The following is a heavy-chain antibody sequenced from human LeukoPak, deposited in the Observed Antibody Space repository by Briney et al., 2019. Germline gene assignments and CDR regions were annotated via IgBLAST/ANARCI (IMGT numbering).Heavy chain of an antibody. CDR2: IYYSGST. V-gene: IGHV4-39*01. J-gene: IGHJ4*02. CDR3: ARSSSGFDY. Sequence: SETLSLTCTVYGGSISSSSYYWGWIRQPPGKGLEWIGSIYYSGSTYYNPSLKSRVTISVDTSKNQFSLKLSSVTAADTAVYYCARSSSGFDYWGQGTLVTVSS. CDR1: GGSISSSSYY. D-gene: IGHD3-22*01.